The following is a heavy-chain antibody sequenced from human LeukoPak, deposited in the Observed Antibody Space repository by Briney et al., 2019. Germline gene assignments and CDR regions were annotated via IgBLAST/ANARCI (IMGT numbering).Heavy chain of an antibody. CDR3: ASGVGSYDILTGYLSDGMDV. Sequence: SETLSLTCTVSGGSISSGGYYWSWIRQHPGKGLEWIGYIYYSGSTYYNPSLKSRVTISVDTSKNQFSLKLSSVTAADTAVYYCASGVGSYDILTGYLSDGMDVWGQGTTVTVSS. D-gene: IGHD3-9*01. V-gene: IGHV4-31*03. CDR1: GGSISSGGYY. CDR2: IYYSGST. J-gene: IGHJ6*02.